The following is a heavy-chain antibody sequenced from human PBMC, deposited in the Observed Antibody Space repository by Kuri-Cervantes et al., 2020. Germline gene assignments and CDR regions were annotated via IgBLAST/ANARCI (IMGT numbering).Heavy chain of an antibody. CDR1: GYTFTSYD. J-gene: IGHJ6*04. V-gene: IGHV1-46*01. CDR2: INPRGGST. Sequence: ASVKVSCKASGYTFTSYDINWVRQTTGQGPEWMGIINPRGGSTRYAQNFQDRVTMTRDTSTSTVYMEVSSLRYEDTAVYYCARGLDVWGKGTTVTVSS. CDR3: ARGLDV.